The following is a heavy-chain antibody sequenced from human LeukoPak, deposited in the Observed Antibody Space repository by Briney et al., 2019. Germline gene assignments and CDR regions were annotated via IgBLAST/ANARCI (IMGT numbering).Heavy chain of an antibody. CDR2: ISGSGGAT. V-gene: IGHV3-23*01. CDR1: GITLSNYG. J-gene: IGHJ4*02. Sequence: GGSLRLSCAVSGITLSNYGMSWVRQAPGKGLEWVAGISGSGGATNYADSVKGRFTISRDNPKNTLYLQMNSLRVEDTAVYFCAKRGVVIRVILVGFHKEAYYFDSWGQGALVTASS. CDR3: AKRGVVIRVILVGFHKEAYYFDS. D-gene: IGHD3-22*01.